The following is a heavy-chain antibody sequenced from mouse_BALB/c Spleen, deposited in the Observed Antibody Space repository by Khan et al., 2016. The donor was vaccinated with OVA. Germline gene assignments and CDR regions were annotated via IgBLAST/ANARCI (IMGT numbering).Heavy chain of an antibody. CDR2: INPSSGYT. CDR1: GYTFTSYW. CDR3: ARDRIDY. Sequence: LQQSGAELANPGASVKMSCKAPGYTFTSYWMHWVKQRPGQGLEWIGYINPSSGYTEYNQNFRDKATLTADKSSSTAYMQLSSLTSEDSAGDYCARDRIDYWGQGTTLTVSS. J-gene: IGHJ2*01. V-gene: IGHV1-7*01.